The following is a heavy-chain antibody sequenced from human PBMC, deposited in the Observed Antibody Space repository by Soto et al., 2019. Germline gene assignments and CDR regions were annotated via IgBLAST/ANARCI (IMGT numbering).Heavy chain of an antibody. V-gene: IGHV4-34*01. CDR2: INHSGST. J-gene: IGHJ6*02. D-gene: IGHD3-16*02. CDR1: GGSFSGYY. Sequence: NPSETLSLTCAVYGGSFSGYYWSWIRQPPGKGLEWIGEINHSGSTNYNPSLKSRVTISVDTSKNQFSLKLSSVTAADTAVYYCARAIPSFGGVIVIPLSSGYYYYGMDVWGQGTTVTVPS. CDR3: ARAIPSFGGVIVIPLSSGYYYYGMDV.